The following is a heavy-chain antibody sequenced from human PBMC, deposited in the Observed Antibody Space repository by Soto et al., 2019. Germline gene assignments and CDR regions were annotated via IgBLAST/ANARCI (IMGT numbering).Heavy chain of an antibody. J-gene: IGHJ3*02. CDR3: AREGRGDDYGDYVDAFDI. Sequence: PSETLSLTCAVYGGSFSGYYWSWIRQPPGKGLEWIGEINHSGSTNYNPSLKSRVTISVDTSKNQFSLKLSSVTAADTAVYYCAREGRGDDYGDYVDAFDIWGQGTMDTVSS. D-gene: IGHD4-17*01. CDR1: GGSFSGYY. CDR2: INHSGST. V-gene: IGHV4-34*01.